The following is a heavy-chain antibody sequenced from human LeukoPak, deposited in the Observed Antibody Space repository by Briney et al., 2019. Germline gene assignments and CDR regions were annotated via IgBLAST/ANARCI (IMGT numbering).Heavy chain of an antibody. CDR3: ARVEYSYGPPYYYFYYMDV. CDR1: GFTVSTNH. Sequence: GGSLRLSCAVSGFTVSTNHMSWVRQAPGRGLEWVSVIYNDGNTYYTDSVKGRFTISRDNSKNTLYLQMNSLTVEDTAVYYCARVEYSYGPPYYYFYYMDVWGKGTTVTVSS. V-gene: IGHV3-53*01. J-gene: IGHJ6*03. CDR2: IYNDGNT. D-gene: IGHD5-18*01.